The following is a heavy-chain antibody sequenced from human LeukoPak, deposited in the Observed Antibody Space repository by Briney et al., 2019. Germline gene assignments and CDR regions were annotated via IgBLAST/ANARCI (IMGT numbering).Heavy chain of an antibody. CDR2: TYSGGST. CDR1: GFTVSSTY. V-gene: IGHV3-66*01. D-gene: IGHD1-26*01. CDR3: ASGIRAFDN. Sequence: GGSLRLSCIASGFTVSSTYMSWVRQAPGKGLEWVSVTYSGGSTYYADSVKGRCTISRDNSKNTLYLQMNSLRGEDTAVYYCASGIRAFDNWGQGTLVTVSA. J-gene: IGHJ4*02.